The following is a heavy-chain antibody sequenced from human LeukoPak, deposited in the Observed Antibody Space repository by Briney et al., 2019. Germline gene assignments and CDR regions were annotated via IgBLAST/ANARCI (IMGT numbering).Heavy chain of an antibody. D-gene: IGHD6-6*01. J-gene: IGHJ3*02. CDR1: GYTFTSYG. V-gene: IGHV1-18*01. Sequence: GASVKVSCKASGYTFTSYGISWVRQAPGQGLEWMGWISAYNGNTNYAQKLQGRVTMTTDTSTSTAYMELRSLRSDDTAVYYCARESHEYSSSSEDAFDIWGQGTMVTVSS. CDR3: ARESHEYSSSSEDAFDI. CDR2: ISAYNGNT.